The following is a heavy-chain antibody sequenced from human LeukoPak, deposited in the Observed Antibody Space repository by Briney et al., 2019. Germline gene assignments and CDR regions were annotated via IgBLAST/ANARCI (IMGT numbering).Heavy chain of an antibody. CDR1: GSTLRSYW. V-gene: IGHV3-74*01. J-gene: IGHJ4*02. Sequence: GGSRRFSCAALGSTLRSYWMHWVRQAPGKGLGWFSRINSDGSSTSYADSVKGRFTISRDNAKNTLNLQMNSLRAEDTAVYYCASLTNYDFWSGTVDYWGQGTLVTVSS. CDR2: INSDGSST. D-gene: IGHD3-3*01. CDR3: ASLTNYDFWSGTVDY.